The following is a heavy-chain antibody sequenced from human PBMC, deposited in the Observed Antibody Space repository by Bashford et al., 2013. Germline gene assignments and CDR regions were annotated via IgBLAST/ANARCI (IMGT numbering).Heavy chain of an antibody. D-gene: IGHD6-13*01. Sequence: PGGSLRLSCAASGFNVNDYFLTWVRQAPGQGLEWVSIIYNSGRTFYADSVKGRFTISSDNSKNTLYLQMHSLRADDTAIYYCARGSMDTSSWPSNWYFDLWGRGTLVTVSS. J-gene: IGHJ2*01. CDR3: ARGSMDTSSWPSNWYFDL. CDR1: GFNVNDYF. CDR2: IYNSGRT. V-gene: IGHV3-53*01.